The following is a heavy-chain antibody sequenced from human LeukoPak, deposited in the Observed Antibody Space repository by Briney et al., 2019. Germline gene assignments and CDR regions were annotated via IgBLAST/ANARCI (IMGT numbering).Heavy chain of an antibody. D-gene: IGHD2-21*01. V-gene: IGHV3-23*01. CDR1: GFTLSSYA. J-gene: IGHJ4*02. CDR2: ISGSGGNT. CDR3: VVGVPRYYFDY. Sequence: GGSLRLSCAASGFTLSSYAMSWVRQAPGKGLEWVSAISGSGGNTYYADSVKGRFTISRDNSKNTLYLQMNSLRAEDTAVYYCVVGVPRYYFDYWGQGTLVTVSS.